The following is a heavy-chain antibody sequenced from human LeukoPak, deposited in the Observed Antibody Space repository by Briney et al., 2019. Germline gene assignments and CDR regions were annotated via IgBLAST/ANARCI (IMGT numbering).Heavy chain of an antibody. V-gene: IGHV4-61*01. CDR3: ARVGGYTAFDY. CDR2: IYYSGST. CDR1: GGSVSSGSYY. J-gene: IGHJ4*02. Sequence: SETLSLTCTVSGGSVSSGSYYWSWIGQPPGKGLEWIGYIYYSGSTNYNPSLKSRVTISVDTSKNQFSLKLSSVTAADTAVYYCARVGGYTAFDYWGQGTLVTVSS. D-gene: IGHD3-16*02.